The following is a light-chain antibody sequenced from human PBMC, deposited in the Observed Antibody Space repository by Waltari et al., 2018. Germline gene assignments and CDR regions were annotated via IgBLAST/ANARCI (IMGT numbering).Light chain of an antibody. J-gene: IGLJ3*02. V-gene: IGLV2-14*03. CDR3: ASQRPDGVVL. CDR2: DVT. Sequence: QSALTQPASVSGSHGQSITIPCAGIGTTIATSDFVSWYQHHPDRAPQVIIYDVTNRPSGISARFSASKSADTASLTISGLQAEDEGDYYCASQRPDGVVLFGGGTRVTVL. CDR1: GTTIATSDF.